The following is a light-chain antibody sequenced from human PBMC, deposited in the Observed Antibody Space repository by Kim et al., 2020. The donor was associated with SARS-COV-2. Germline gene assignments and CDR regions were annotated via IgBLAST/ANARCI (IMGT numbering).Light chain of an antibody. CDR3: AAWDDSLNGYV. CDR1: SSNIGSNT. J-gene: IGLJ1*01. CDR2: SNN. V-gene: IGLV1-44*01. Sequence: ELTQPPSASGTPGQRVTISCSGSSSNIGSNTVNWYQQLPGTAPKLLIYSNNQRPSGVPDRFSGAKSGTSASLAISGLQSEDEADYYCAAWDDSLNGYVFGTGTKVTVL.